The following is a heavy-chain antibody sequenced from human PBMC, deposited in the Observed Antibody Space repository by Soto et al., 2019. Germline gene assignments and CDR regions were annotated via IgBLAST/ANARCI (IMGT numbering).Heavy chain of an antibody. CDR2: IDSGGGT. J-gene: IGHJ4*02. CDR1: GLTVSTNP. CDR3: ASDESGY. Sequence: EVQLVESGGGLVQPGGSLRLSCAASGLTVSTNPMSWVRQAPGKGLEWVSVIDSGGGTHYADYVKVRFTISRDKSNYTVYLQMNNLRAEDTAVYYCASDESGYWGQGTMVTVSS. V-gene: IGHV3-66*01.